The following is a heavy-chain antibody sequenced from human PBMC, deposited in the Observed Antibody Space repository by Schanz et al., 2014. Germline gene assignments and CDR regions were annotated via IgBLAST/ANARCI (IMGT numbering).Heavy chain of an antibody. V-gene: IGHV3-23*01. CDR1: GFTFFGSFA. CDR2: MSGSGSTA. Sequence: EVQLLESGGGLVQPGGSLRLSCVASGFTFFGSFAMSWVPQAPGKGLEWVSGMSGSGSTADYADSVKGRFTISRDNSRKTLYLQMNSLRADDTAVYYCAKDLYNYGIFDSWGQGTLVTVSS. D-gene: IGHD3-16*01. J-gene: IGHJ5*01. CDR3: AKDLYNYGIFDS.